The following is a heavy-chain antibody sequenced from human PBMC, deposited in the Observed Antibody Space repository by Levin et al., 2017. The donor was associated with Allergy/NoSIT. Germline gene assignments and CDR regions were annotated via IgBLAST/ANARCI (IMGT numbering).Heavy chain of an antibody. D-gene: IGHD3-22*01. CDR2: ISGSGGST. Sequence: GASVKVSCAASGFTFSSYAMSWVRQAPGKGLEWVSAISGSGGSTYYADSVKGRFTISRDNSKNTLYLQMNSLRAEDTAVYYCAKEGRRGVVSPPIWDYWGQGTLVTVSS. CDR3: AKEGRRGVVSPPIWDY. CDR1: GFTFSSYA. J-gene: IGHJ4*02. V-gene: IGHV3-23*01.